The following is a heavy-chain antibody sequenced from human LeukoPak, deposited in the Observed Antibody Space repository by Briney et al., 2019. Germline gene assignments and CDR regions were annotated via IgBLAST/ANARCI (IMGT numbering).Heavy chain of an antibody. Sequence: GGSLRLSCAASGFTFSSYGMHWVRQAPGKGLEWVAVIWYDGSNKYYADSVKGRFTISRDNSKNTLYLQMNSLRAEDTAVYYCARVLVQLWPKTHGMDVWGQGTTVTVSS. J-gene: IGHJ6*02. D-gene: IGHD5-18*01. CDR1: GFTFSSYG. V-gene: IGHV3-33*01. CDR3: ARVLVQLWPKTHGMDV. CDR2: IWYDGSNK.